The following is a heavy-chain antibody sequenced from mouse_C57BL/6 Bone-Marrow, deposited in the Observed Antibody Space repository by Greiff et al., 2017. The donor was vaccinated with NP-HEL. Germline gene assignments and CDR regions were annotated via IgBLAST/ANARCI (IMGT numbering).Heavy chain of an antibody. Sequence: QVQLQQSGAELAKPGASVKLSCKASGYTFTSYWMHWVKQRPGQGLEWIGYINPSSGYTKYNQKFKDKATLTADKSSSTAYMQLSSLTYEDSAVYYCARSSYSSDPQCYAMDYWGQGTSVTVSS. CDR1: GYTFTSYW. V-gene: IGHV1-7*01. CDR3: ARSSYSSDPQCYAMDY. CDR2: INPSSGYT. J-gene: IGHJ4*01. D-gene: IGHD3-2*02.